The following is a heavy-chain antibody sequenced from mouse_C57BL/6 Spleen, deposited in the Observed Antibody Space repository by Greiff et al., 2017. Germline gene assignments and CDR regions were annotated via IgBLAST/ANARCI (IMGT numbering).Heavy chain of an antibody. CDR3: ARSLITTVVADWYFDV. CDR1: GYTFTSYW. J-gene: IGHJ1*03. Sequence: QVQLKQPGAELVRPGSSVKLSCKASGYTFTSYWMHWVKQRPIQGLEWIGNIDPSDSETHYNQKFKDKATLTVDKSSSTAYMQLSSLTSEDSAVYYCARSLITTVVADWYFDVWGTGTTVTVSS. D-gene: IGHD1-1*01. V-gene: IGHV1-52*01. CDR2: IDPSDSET.